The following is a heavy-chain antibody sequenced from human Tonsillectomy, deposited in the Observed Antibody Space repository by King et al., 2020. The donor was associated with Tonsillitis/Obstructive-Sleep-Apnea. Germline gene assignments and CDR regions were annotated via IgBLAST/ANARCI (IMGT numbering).Heavy chain of an antibody. Sequence: VTLKESGPALVKPTQTLTLTCTFSGFSLSTSGMCVSWIRQPPGQALEWLARIDWDDDKYYSTSLKTRLTISKDTSKNQVVLTMTNMDPVDTATYYCARTLVTMVQGSWFDPWGQGTLVTVSS. CDR1: GFSLSTSGMC. D-gene: IGHD3-10*01. J-gene: IGHJ5*02. CDR3: ARTLVTMVQGSWFDP. V-gene: IGHV2-70*11. CDR2: IDWDDDK.